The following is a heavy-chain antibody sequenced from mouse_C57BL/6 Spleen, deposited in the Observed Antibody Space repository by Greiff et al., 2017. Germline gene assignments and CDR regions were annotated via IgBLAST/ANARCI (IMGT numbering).Heavy chain of an antibody. D-gene: IGHD1-1*01. CDR2: IYPRSGNT. Sequence: VQLQQSGAELARPGASVKLSCKASGYTFTSYGISWVKQRTGQGLEWIGEIYPRSGNTYYNEKFKGTATLTEDKSSSTSYMELRSLTSEDSAVYFCASRTTVVAYYAMDYWGQGTSVTVSS. CDR1: GYTFTSYG. J-gene: IGHJ4*01. V-gene: IGHV1-81*01. CDR3: ASRTTVVAYYAMDY.